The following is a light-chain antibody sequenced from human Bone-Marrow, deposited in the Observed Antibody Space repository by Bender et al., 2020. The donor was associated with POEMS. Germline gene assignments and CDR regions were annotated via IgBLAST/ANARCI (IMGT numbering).Light chain of an antibody. CDR1: SSNIGAHA. V-gene: IGLV1-44*01. J-gene: IGLJ3*02. CDR2: SSH. CDR3: AVWEDSLNGWV. Sequence: QSVLTQPPSASGTPGQRVTISCSGVSSNIGAHAVNWYQHLPGTAPKLLIYSSHRRPSEVPDRFCGSRSGTSASLSISGLQSEDDADYYCAVWEDSLNGWVFGGGTKLTVL.